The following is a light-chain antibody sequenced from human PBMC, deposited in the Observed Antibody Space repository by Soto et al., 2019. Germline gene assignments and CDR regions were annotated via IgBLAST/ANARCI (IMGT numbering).Light chain of an antibody. J-gene: IGKJ4*01. Sequence: EIVMTQSPATLSVSPGERATLSCRASQSLSNNLAWYQQKPGQAPRLLIYDASTRATGIPARFSGSGSGTEFTLTISSLRSGDFAVYYCQQYSHWPLTFGGGTKVEIK. CDR3: QQYSHWPLT. V-gene: IGKV3-15*01. CDR1: QSLSNN. CDR2: DAS.